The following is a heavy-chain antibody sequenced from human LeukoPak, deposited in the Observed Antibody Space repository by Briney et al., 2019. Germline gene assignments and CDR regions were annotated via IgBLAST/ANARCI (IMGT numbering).Heavy chain of an antibody. CDR1: GYTFTSYG. CDR2: ISAYNGNT. V-gene: IGHV1-18*01. J-gene: IGHJ6*02. D-gene: IGHD2-2*01. Sequence: GASVKVSCKASGYTFTSYGISWVRQAPGQGLEWMGWISAYNGNTNYAQKLQGRVTMTTDTSTSTAYMELRSLRSDDTAVYCCAREGAGYCSSTSCYWYYYGMDVWGQGTTVTVSS. CDR3: AREGAGYCSSTSCYWYYYGMDV.